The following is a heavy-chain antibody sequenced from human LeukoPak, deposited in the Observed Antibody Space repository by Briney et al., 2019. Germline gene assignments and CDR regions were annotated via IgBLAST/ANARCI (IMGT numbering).Heavy chain of an antibody. J-gene: IGHJ4*02. Sequence: SETLSLTCSVSGDSVRSDSHYWSWIRQPPGKGLEWIGDIYYSGSIKYNPSLKSRVTMSVDTSKNQFSLKLSSVTAADTAIYYCARENPSGYYNRPIDYWGQGTLVTVSS. CDR1: GDSVRSDSHY. CDR3: ARENPSGYYNRPIDY. V-gene: IGHV4-61*01. D-gene: IGHD3-22*01. CDR2: IYYSGSI.